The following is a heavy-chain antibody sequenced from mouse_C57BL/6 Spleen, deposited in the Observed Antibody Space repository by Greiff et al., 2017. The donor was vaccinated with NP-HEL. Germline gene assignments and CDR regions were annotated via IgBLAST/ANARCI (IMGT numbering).Heavy chain of an antibody. CDR3: TRVTTVVVDWYFDV. V-gene: IGHV5-9-1*02. D-gene: IGHD1-1*01. CDR1: GFTFSSYA. CDR2: ISSGGDYI. J-gene: IGHJ1*03. Sequence: EVMLVESGEGLVKPGGSLKLSCAASGFTFSSYAMSWVRQTPEKRLEWVAYISSGGDYIYYADTVKGRFTISRDNARNTLYLQMSSLKSEDTAMYYCTRVTTVVVDWYFDVWGTGTTVTVSS.